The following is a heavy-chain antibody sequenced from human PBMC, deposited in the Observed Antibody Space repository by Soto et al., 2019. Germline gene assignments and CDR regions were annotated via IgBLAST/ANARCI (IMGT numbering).Heavy chain of an antibody. D-gene: IGHD2-21*01. CDR1: GYTFTHYY. CDR2: INPDTGTT. J-gene: IGHJ4*02. V-gene: IGHV1-46*01. Sequence: QVQLVQSGAEVRKPGASVKLSCQASGYTFTHYYIHWVRQAHGQGLEWLGIINPDTGTTSYAQTFQGRVTLTTDTSASTVYLELSGLAAEYTAVYYCASCPIYGGDSYFAYWGQGTLVTVSS. CDR3: ASCPIYGGDSYFAY.